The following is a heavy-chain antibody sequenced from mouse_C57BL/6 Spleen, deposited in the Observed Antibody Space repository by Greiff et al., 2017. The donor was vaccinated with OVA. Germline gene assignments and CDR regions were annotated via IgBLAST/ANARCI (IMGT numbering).Heavy chain of an antibody. CDR1: GYTFTSYW. J-gene: IGHJ2*01. V-gene: IGHV1-69*01. D-gene: IGHD2-1*01. CDR3: ATGSYYGNYGYFDY. CDR2: IDPSDSYT. Sequence: QVQLQQPGAELVMPGASVKLSCKASGYTFTSYWMHWVKQRPGQGLEWIGEIDPSDSYTNYNQKFKGKSTLTVDKSSSTAYMQLSSLTSEDSAVYYCATGSYYGNYGYFDYWGQGTTLTVSS.